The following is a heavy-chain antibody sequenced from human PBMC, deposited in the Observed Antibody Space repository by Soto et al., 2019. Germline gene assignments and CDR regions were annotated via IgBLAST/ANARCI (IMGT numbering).Heavy chain of an antibody. CDR2: IYYSGST. CDR1: GGSVSSGTYQ. Sequence: PSETLSLTCTVSGGSVSSGTYQWSWIRQSPGKGLEWIGSIYYSGSTYYNPSLKSRVTISVDTSKNQFSLKLSSVTAADTAVYYCARTPRYSSGWYLSYWGQGTLVTVSS. CDR3: ARTPRYSSGWYLSY. J-gene: IGHJ4*02. V-gene: IGHV4-39*01. D-gene: IGHD6-19*01.